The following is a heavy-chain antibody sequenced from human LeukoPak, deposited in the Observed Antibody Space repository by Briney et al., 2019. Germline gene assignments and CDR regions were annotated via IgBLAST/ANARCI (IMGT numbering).Heavy chain of an antibody. CDR1: GGSISSGGYY. D-gene: IGHD6-19*01. CDR2: IYYSGST. CDR3: AREGVAGYFDY. V-gene: IGHV4-31*03. J-gene: IGHJ4*02. Sequence: SETLSLTCTVSGGSISSGGYYWSWIRQHPGKGLEWIGYIYYSGSTYYNPSLKSRVTISVDTSKNQFSLKLSSVTAADTAVYYCAREGVAGYFDYWGQGILVTVSS.